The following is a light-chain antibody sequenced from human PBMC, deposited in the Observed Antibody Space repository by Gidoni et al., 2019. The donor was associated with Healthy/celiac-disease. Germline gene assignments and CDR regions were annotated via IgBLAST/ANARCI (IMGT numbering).Light chain of an antibody. J-gene: IGLJ1*01. CDR1: KWGDKY. Sequence: SYELTQPPSVSVSQGQPATITCSGDKWGDKYACWYQQKPGQSPVLVIYQDDKRPSGIPERFSGSNSGSTATLTISGTQAMDEADYYCQAWDGSTEVFGTGTKVTVL. CDR3: QAWDGSTEV. V-gene: IGLV3-1*01. CDR2: QDD.